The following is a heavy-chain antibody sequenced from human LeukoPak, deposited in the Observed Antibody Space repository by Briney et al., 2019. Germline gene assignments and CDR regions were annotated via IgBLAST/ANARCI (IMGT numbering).Heavy chain of an antibody. CDR2: INYSGST. CDR3: ARVVPYRGYRPYYGMDV. CDR1: GGSISSYY. D-gene: IGHD6-13*01. Sequence: PSETLSLTCTVSGGSISSYYWSWIRQPPGKGLEWIGYINYSGSTNYNPSLKSRVTISVDTSKNQFSLKLSSVTAADTAVYYCARVVPYRGYRPYYGMDVWGQGTTVTVSS. J-gene: IGHJ6*02. V-gene: IGHV4-59*01.